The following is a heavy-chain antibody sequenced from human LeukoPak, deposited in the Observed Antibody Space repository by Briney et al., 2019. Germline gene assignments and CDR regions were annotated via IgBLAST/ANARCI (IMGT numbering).Heavy chain of an antibody. D-gene: IGHD1-26*01. CDR3: ARDSGRGSNDY. Sequence: ASVKVSCKASGYTFTSYAIYWVRQAPGQRLEWMGWISAGNGNTKYSQNFQGRVTFISNTSATTAFMELSSLRSEDAAVYYCARDSGRGSNDYWGQGTLVTVSS. CDR2: ISAGNGNT. V-gene: IGHV1-3*01. J-gene: IGHJ4*02. CDR1: GYTFTSYA.